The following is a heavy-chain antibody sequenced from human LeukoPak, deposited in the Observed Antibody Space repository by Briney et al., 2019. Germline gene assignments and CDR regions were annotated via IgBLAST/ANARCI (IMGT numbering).Heavy chain of an antibody. V-gene: IGHV4-30-2*01. Sequence: SQTLSLTCAVSGGSISSGGYSWSWIRQPPGKGLEWIGYIYHSGSTYYNPSLKSRVTISVDRSKNQFSLKLSSVTAADTAVYYYARALWFGELSGYDFFGEFDPWGQGTLVTVSS. D-gene: IGHD3-10*01. CDR3: ARALWFGELSGYDFFGEFDP. CDR1: GGSISSGGYS. CDR2: IYHSGST. J-gene: IGHJ5*02.